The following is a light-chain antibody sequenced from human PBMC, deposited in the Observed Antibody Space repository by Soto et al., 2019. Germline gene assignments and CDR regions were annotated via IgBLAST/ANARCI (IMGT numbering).Light chain of an antibody. J-gene: IGKJ4*01. Sequence: DAQMTQSPSILSASVGERVTITCRASQSVGTWLAWYQQKPGSVPKLLIYKASILQSGVPLRFTGSGSGAEFTLTITSLQPDDSATYFCQQYHTYPLTFGGGTKVEI. CDR3: QQYHTYPLT. CDR1: QSVGTW. CDR2: KAS. V-gene: IGKV1-5*03.